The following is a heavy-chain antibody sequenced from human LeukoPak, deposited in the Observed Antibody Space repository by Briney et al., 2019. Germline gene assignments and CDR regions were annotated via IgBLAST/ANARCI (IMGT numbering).Heavy chain of an antibody. CDR3: AKDVGYCSSTSCYIFDY. D-gene: IGHD2-2*02. CDR1: GFTFSSHA. Sequence: GGSLRLSCAAPGFTFSSHAMSWVRQAPGKGLEWVSAISGSGGSTYYADSVKGRFTISRDNSKNTLYLQMNSLRAEDTAVYYCAKDVGYCSSTSCYIFDYWGQGTLVTVSS. J-gene: IGHJ4*02. CDR2: ISGSGGST. V-gene: IGHV3-23*01.